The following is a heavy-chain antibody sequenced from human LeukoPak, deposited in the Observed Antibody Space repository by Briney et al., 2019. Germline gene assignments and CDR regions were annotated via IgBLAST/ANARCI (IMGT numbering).Heavy chain of an antibody. V-gene: IGHV4-61*02. J-gene: IGHJ4*02. Sequence: SQTLSLTCTVSGGSISSGSYHWSWIRQPAGKGLEWIGRIYTSGSTNYNPSLKSRVTISVDTSKNQFSLKLSSVTAADTAVYYCARGDVEYSSTPDYWGQGTLVTVSS. CDR1: GGSISSGSYH. D-gene: IGHD6-6*01. CDR2: IYTSGST. CDR3: ARGDVEYSSTPDY.